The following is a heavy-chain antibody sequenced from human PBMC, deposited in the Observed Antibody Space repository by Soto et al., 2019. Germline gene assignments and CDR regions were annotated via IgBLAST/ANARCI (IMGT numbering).Heavy chain of an antibody. J-gene: IGHJ6*02. CDR3: ASSYDSSGYYYYYYGMDV. CDR1: GFTFTNYA. CDR2: ISGIGGST. Sequence: GGSLRLSCAASGFTFTNYAMSWVRQAPGKGLEWVSVISGIGGSTYYADSVKGRFTISRDNSKNTLFLQMNNLRADDTAVYYCASSYDSSGYYYYYYGMDVWGQGTTVTVSS. D-gene: IGHD3-22*01. V-gene: IGHV3-23*01.